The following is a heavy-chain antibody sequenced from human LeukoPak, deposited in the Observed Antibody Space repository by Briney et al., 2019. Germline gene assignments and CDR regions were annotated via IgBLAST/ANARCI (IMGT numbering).Heavy chain of an antibody. CDR3: ARHRGSYYVRYFDY. J-gene: IGHJ4*02. CDR1: GGSISSYY. V-gene: IGHV4-59*08. Sequence: SETLSLTCTVSGGSISSYYWSWIRQPPGKGLEWIGYIYYSGSTNYNPSLKSRVTISVDTSKNQFSLKLSSVTAADTAVYYCARHRGSYYVRYFDYWGQGTLVTVSS. CDR2: IYYSGST. D-gene: IGHD1-26*01.